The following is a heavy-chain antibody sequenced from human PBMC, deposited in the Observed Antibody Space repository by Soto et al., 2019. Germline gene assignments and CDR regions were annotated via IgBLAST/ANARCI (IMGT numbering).Heavy chain of an antibody. CDR2: ISYDGNIK. Sequence: GGSLRLSCAASGFAFSNFGMHWVRQAPGKGLAWVAAISYDGNIKYYADSVKGRFTISRDNSKNTLYLQMNSLRADDTAVYFCVRDQDSRGYSVFNLWGQGAQVTVSS. CDR3: VRDQDSRGYSVFNL. CDR1: GFAFSNFG. D-gene: IGHD3-22*01. J-gene: IGHJ5*02. V-gene: IGHV3-30*03.